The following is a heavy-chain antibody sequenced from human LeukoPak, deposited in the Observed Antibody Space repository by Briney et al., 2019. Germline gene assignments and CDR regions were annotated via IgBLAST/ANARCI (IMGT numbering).Heavy chain of an antibody. Sequence: GGSLRLSCAASGFTFSSYWMHWVRQAPGKGLVWVSRINSDGSSTSYADSVKGRFTISRDNSKNTLYLQMHSLRAEDTAVYYCARDRCGSGCYYGMDVWGKGTTVTISS. D-gene: IGHD3-10*01. J-gene: IGHJ6*04. CDR3: ARDRCGSGCYYGMDV. CDR2: INSDGSST. V-gene: IGHV3-74*01. CDR1: GFTFSSYW.